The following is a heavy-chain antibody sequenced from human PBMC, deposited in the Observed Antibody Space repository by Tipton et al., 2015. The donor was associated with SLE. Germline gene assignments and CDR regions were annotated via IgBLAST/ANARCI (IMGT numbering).Heavy chain of an antibody. CDR1: GSTFSNYW. J-gene: IGHJ4*02. D-gene: IGHD2-8*02. V-gene: IGHV3-74*01. Sequence: SLRLSCAASGSTFSNYWMHWVRQAPGKGLVWVSRSNSDGSDTSYADSVKGRFTISRDNAKNTLYLQMNSLRAEDTAVYYCARSGISGVDDWGQGTLVTVSS. CDR3: ARSGISGVDD. CDR2: SNSDGSDT.